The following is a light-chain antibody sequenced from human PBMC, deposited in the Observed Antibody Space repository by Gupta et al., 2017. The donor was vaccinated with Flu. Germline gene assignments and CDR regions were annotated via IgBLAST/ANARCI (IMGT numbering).Light chain of an antibody. Sequence: QSAPTQPASASGSPGQSINISCTVTSSDVGSYNLVSWYQQHPGKAPKLVIYEGSKRPSGVSNRFSGSKSGNTASLTISGLQAEDEADYYCCSYAGSSTHYVFGTGTKVTVL. CDR2: EGS. V-gene: IGLV2-23*01. CDR3: CSYAGSSTHYV. J-gene: IGLJ1*01. CDR1: SSDVGSYNL.